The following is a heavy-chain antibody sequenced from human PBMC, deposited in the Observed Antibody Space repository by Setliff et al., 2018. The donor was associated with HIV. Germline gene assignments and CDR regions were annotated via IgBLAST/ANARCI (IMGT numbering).Heavy chain of an antibody. J-gene: IGHJ6*02. D-gene: IGHD6-13*01. CDR3: ARSRAAGFGYYYYGMDV. Sequence: PGGSLRLSCAASGFTFSSYSMNWVRQAPGKGLEWVSYISSSSSTIYYADSVKGRFTISRDNAKNSLYLQMNSLRAEDTAVYYCARSRAAGFGYYYYGMDVWGQGTLVTVSS. CDR2: ISSSSSTI. V-gene: IGHV3-48*01. CDR1: GFTFSSYS.